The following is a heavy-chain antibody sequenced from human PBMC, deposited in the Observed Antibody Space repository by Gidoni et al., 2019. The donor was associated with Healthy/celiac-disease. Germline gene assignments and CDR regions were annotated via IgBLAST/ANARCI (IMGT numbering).Heavy chain of an antibody. CDR1: GFPFSSYG. V-gene: IGHV3-30*18. J-gene: IGHJ4*02. D-gene: IGHD3-22*01. CDR3: AKGQLRVVVVSPFDY. CDR2: ISYDGSNK. Sequence: QVQLVESGGGVVQPGRSVSLSCAASGFPFSSYGMHWVRQAPGKGLEWVAVISYDGSNKYYADSVKGRFTISRDNSKNTLYLQMNSLRAEDTAVYYCAKGQLRVVVVSPFDYWGQGTLVTVSS.